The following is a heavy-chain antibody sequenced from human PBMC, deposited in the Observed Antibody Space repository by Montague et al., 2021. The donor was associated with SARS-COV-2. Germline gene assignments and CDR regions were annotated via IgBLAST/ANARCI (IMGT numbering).Heavy chain of an antibody. D-gene: IGHD2-8*02. CDR2: TKYTSTRYE. J-gene: IGHJ3*01. V-gene: IGHV6-1*01. CDR1: GDSVSSNIAA. CDR3: ARDLYWAFDA. Sequence: CAISGDSVSSNIAAWNWIRQSPSRGLEWLGRTKYTSTRYETYAVSVQSRITITADTSKIQFSLHLNSVTPEDTAVYYCARDLYWAFDAWGLGTTVTVSA.